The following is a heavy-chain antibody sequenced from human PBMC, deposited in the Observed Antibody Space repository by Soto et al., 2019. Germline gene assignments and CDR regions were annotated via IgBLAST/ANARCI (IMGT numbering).Heavy chain of an antibody. CDR1: GFTFSSYS. J-gene: IGHJ4*02. V-gene: IGHV3-23*01. CDR2: INSNGEST. CDR3: AKDRVSGDGRLALDF. Sequence: GGSLRLSCAASGFTFSSYSMNWVRQAPGKGLEWVSTINSNGESTYYADSVKGRFTMSRDNSKNTVYLQMNSLRAEDTAVYYCAKDRVSGDGRLALDFWGQGTLVTVSS. D-gene: IGHD3-9*01.